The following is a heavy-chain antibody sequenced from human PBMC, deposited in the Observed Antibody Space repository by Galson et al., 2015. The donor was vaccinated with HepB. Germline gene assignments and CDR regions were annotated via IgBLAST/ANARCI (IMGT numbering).Heavy chain of an antibody. CDR2: ISGSGGST. Sequence: SLRLSCAASGFTLSSYAMSWVRQAPGKGLEWVSAISGSGGSTYYADSVKGRFTISRDNSKNTLYLQMNSLRAEDTAVYYCAKEYCSSTSCYTAYNWFDPWGQGTLVTVSS. J-gene: IGHJ5*02. D-gene: IGHD2-2*02. CDR3: AKEYCSSTSCYTAYNWFDP. V-gene: IGHV3-23*01. CDR1: GFTLSSYA.